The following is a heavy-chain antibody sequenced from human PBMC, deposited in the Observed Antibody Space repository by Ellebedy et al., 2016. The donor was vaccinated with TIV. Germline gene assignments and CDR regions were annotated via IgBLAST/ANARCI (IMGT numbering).Heavy chain of an antibody. CDR1: GFSFRSYW. CDR2: IYQDGSDQ. J-gene: IGHJ5*02. V-gene: IGHV3-7*01. Sequence: GESLKISCAASGFSFRSYWMSWVRQAPGKGLEWVANIYQDGSDQYYVDSVEGRFTISRDNAKNSLFLQMNSLRVEDTAVYYCARRGSYGDYAVQVNSWFDTWGQGTLVSVSS. CDR3: ARRGSYGDYAVQVNSWFDT. D-gene: IGHD4-17*01.